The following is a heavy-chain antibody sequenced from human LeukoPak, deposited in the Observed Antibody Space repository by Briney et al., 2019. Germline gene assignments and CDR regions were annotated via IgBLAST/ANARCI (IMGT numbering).Heavy chain of an antibody. Sequence: GGSLRLSCAASGFTFSSYAMSWFRQAPGKGLEWVSAISGSGGSTYYADSVKGRFTISRDNSENTLDLQMNSLRAEDTAVYYCAKAAKIPSDSDYPPDYWGQGTLVTVSS. J-gene: IGHJ4*02. CDR3: AKAAKIPSDSDYPPDY. CDR2: ISGSGGST. CDR1: GFTFSSYA. V-gene: IGHV3-23*01. D-gene: IGHD4-11*01.